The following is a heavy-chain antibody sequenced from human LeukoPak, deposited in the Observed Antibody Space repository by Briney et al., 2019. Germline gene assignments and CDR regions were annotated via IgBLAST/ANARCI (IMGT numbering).Heavy chain of an antibody. V-gene: IGHV4-39*02. CDR2: ISSSGNT. CDR3: ARDDAGYYYYGMDV. CDR1: GDSFSSSSYF. J-gene: IGHJ6*02. Sequence: NSSETLSLTCTVSGDSFSSSSYFWDWIRQAPGKGLEWIGTISSSGNTYYNPSLKSRVTMSVDTSKNQFSLKLTSVTAADTTVYYCARDDAGYYYYGMDVWGQGTTVTVSS.